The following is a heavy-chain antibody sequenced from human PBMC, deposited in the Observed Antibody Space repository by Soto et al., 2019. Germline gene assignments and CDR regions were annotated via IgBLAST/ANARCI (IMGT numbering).Heavy chain of an antibody. V-gene: IGHV4-39*01. CDR2: IYYSGST. CDR3: ARWGSYSSSYAQWVDP. Sequence: SETLSLTCTVSGGTISSSSYYLGWIRQPPGKGLEWIGSIYYSGSTYYNPSLKSRVNISVDTSKNQFYLKLSSVTDADTAVYYCARWGSYSSSYAQWVDPWGEGIMVTVS. J-gene: IGHJ5*02. D-gene: IGHD6-6*01. CDR1: GGTISSSSYY.